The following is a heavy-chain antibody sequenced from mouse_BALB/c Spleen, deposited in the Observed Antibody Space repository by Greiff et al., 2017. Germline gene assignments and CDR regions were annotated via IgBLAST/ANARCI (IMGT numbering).Heavy chain of an antibody. CDR2: ISYDGSN. CDR1: GYSITSGYY. J-gene: IGHJ3*01. D-gene: IGHD4-1*02. CDR3: ARGNWDVVFAY. Sequence: EVQLQESGPGLVKPSQSLSLTCSVTGYSITSGYYWNWIRQFPGNKLEWMGYISYDGSNNYNPSLKNRISITRDTSKNQFFLKLNSVTTEDTATYYCARGNWDVVFAYWGQGTLVTVSA. V-gene: IGHV3-6*02.